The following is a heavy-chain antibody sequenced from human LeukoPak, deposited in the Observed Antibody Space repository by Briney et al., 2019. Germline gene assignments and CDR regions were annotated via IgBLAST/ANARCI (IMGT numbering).Heavy chain of an antibody. CDR3: ARDLCVVATITEYSDYGMDV. J-gene: IGHJ6*04. V-gene: IGHV1-69*13. CDR2: IIPIFGTA. CDR1: GYTFTGYY. D-gene: IGHD5-12*01. Sequence: ASVKVSCKASGYTFTGYYMHWARQAPGQGLEWMGGIIPIFGTANYAQKFQGRVTITADESTSTAYMELSSLRSEDTAVYYCARDLCVVATITEYSDYGMDVWGKGTTVTVSS.